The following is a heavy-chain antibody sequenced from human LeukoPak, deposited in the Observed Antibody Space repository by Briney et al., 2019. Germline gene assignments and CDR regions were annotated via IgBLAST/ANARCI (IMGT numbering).Heavy chain of an antibody. D-gene: IGHD4-17*01. V-gene: IGHV3-74*01. Sequence: RGGSLRLSCATSGFTFSSNWMHWVRQTPGKGLVWVSRINSDGSSTSYADSVKGRFTISRDNAKDTLYLQMNSLRAEDTAVYYCARSPLTVTTRLHFDYWGQGTLVTVSS. CDR2: INSDGSST. J-gene: IGHJ4*02. CDR3: ARSPLTVTTRLHFDY. CDR1: GFTFSSNW.